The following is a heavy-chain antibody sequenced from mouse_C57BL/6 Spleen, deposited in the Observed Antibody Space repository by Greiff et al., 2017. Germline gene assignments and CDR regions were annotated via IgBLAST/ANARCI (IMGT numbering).Heavy chain of an antibody. CDR2: ISSGGSYT. J-gene: IGHJ2*01. CDR3: ARHHTTVDYCDY. D-gene: IGHD1-1*01. Sequence: EVQGVESGGDLVKPGGPLKLSCAASGFTFSSYGMSWVRQTPDKRLEWVATISSGGSYTYYPDSVKGRFTISRDNAKNTLYLQMSSLKSEDTAMYYCARHHTTVDYCDYWGQGTTLTVSS. V-gene: IGHV5-6*01. CDR1: GFTFSSYG.